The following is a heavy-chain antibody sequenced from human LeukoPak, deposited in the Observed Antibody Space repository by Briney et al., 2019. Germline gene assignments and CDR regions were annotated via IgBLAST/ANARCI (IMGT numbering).Heavy chain of an antibody. CDR3: ARDQSPMIVVVAATAFDY. Sequence: PGWSLRLSCAASGFTFSSYSMNWVRQAPGKGLEWVSSISSNGSYRYDADSGKGRFTISRDNAKNSLYQQMDSLRAEDTAVNYCARDQSPMIVVVAATAFDYWGQGTLVTVSS. V-gene: IGHV3-21*01. CDR2: ISSNGSYR. J-gene: IGHJ4*02. D-gene: IGHD3-22*01. CDR1: GFTFSSYS.